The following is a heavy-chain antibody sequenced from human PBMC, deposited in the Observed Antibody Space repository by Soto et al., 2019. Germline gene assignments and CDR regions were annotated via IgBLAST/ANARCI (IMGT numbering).Heavy chain of an antibody. CDR2: IYYSGST. D-gene: IGHD3-10*01. J-gene: IGHJ4*02. V-gene: IGHV4-39*07. CDR1: GGSISSSSYY. Sequence: SETLSLTCTVSGGSISSSSYYWGWIRQPPGKGLEWIGHIYYSGSTNYNPSLKSRVTISLDMSKNQFSLKLNSVTAADTAVYYCFSSRGHWGQGTLVTVSS. CDR3: FSSRGH.